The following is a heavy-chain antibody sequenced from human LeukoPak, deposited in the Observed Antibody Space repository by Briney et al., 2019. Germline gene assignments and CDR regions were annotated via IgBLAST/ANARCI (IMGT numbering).Heavy chain of an antibody. D-gene: IGHD2-21*02. J-gene: IGHJ3*02. V-gene: IGHV4-61*01. CDR2: IYYSGST. Sequence: KSSETLSLTCTVSGGSVSSGSYYWSWIRQPPGKGLEWIGYIYYSGSTNYNPSLKSRLTMSVDTSKNQFSLKLTSVTAADTAVYYCARLTERNDPFAIWGQGTMVTVSS. CDR3: ARLTERNDPFAI. CDR1: GGSVSSGSYY.